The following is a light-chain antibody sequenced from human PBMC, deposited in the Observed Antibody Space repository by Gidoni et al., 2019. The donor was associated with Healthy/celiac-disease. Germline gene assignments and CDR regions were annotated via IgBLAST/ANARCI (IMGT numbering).Light chain of an antibody. V-gene: IGKV3D-20*01. CDR2: DAS. CDR3: QQYGSSPPIT. Sequence: ENVLTQSPANLSLSPGERATLSCGARQSVSSSYLAWYQQKPGLAPRLLIYDASSRTPGIPDRFSGSGPGTDFTLTISRLEPEDFAVYYCQQYGSSPPITFGQGTRLEIK. J-gene: IGKJ5*01. CDR1: QSVSSSY.